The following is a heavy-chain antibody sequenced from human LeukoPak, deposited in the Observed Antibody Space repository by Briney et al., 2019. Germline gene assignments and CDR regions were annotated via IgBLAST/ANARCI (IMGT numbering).Heavy chain of an antibody. CDR2: INHSGST. J-gene: IGHJ3*02. CDR1: GGSFSGYY. Sequence: SEILSLTCAVYGGSFSGYYWSSIRQPPGKGLEWIGEINHSGSTNYNPSLKSRVTISVDTSKNQFSLKLSSVTAADTAVYYCARGDPPDDIVVVVAATLGGSAFDIWGQGTMVTVSS. V-gene: IGHV4-34*01. CDR3: ARGDPPDDIVVVVAATLGGSAFDI. D-gene: IGHD2-15*01.